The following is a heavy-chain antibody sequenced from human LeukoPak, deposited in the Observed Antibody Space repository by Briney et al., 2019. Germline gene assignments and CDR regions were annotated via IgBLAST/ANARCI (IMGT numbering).Heavy chain of an antibody. D-gene: IGHD6-25*01. CDR2: VSAYNGNT. V-gene: IGHV1-18*01. J-gene: IGHJ4*02. CDR3: ATEGVRIGAAASY. CDR1: GYTFTSYG. Sequence: PSVKVSCKASGYTFTSYGISWVRQAPGQGLEWMGWVSAYNGNTNYAQKLQGRVTMTTDTSTSTAYMGLRSLRSDDTAVYYCATEGVRIGAAASYWGQGTLVTVSS.